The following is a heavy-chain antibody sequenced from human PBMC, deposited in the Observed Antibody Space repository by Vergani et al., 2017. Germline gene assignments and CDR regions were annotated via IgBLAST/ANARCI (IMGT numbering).Heavy chain of an antibody. J-gene: IGHJ3*02. CDR1: GGSFSGYY. D-gene: IGHD3-22*01. CDR2: INHSGST. CDR3: ARRITMIVVDGAFDI. Sequence: QVQLQQWGAGLLKPSETLSLTCAVYGGSFSGYYWSWIRQPPGKGLEWIGEINHSGSTNYNPSLKSRVTISVDTSKNQFSLKLSSVTAADTAVYYCARRITMIVVDGAFDIWGQGTMVTVSS. V-gene: IGHV4-34*01.